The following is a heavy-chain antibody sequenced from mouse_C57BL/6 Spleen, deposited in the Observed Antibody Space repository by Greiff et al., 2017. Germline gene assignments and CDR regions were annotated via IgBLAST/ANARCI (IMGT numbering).Heavy chain of an antibody. J-gene: IGHJ1*03. CDR1: GFTFSSYG. V-gene: IGHV5-6*01. D-gene: IGHD1-1*01. CDR2: ISSGGSYT. Sequence: EVHLVESGGDLVKPGGSLKLSCAASGFTFSSYGMSWVRQTPDKRLEWVATISSGGSYTYYPDSVKGRFTISRDNAKNTLYLQMSSLKSEDTAMYYGARQRYCGSDWYFDVWGTGTTVTVAS. CDR3: ARQRYCGSDWYFDV.